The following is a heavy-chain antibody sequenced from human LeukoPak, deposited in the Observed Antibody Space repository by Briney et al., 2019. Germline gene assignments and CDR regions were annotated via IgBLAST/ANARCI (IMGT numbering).Heavy chain of an antibody. D-gene: IGHD2-15*01. CDR1: GFTFSNFW. CDR3: ARDVRGYFDS. V-gene: IGHV3-7*03. J-gene: IGHJ4*02. Sequence: GGSLRLSCEASGFTFSNFWMSWVRQAPGKGLEWVANIKESGSEKYYVDSVRGRFTISRDNAKNSLYLQMNSLRAEDTALYYCARDVRGYFDSWGQGTLVAVSS. CDR2: IKESGSEK.